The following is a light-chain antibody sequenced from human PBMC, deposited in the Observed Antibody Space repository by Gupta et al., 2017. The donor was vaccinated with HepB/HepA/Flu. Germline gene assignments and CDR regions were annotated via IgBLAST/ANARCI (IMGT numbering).Light chain of an antibody. J-gene: IGKJ2*04. V-gene: IGKV4-1*01. Sequence: DIVMTQSPDSLAVSLGERVTINCKSSQSDFTSSNIHTYLAWYQQKPGRPPKLLISWASTRQSGVPDRCSGSGSGTDFTLTISGLQAEDVAVYYCQQNDSTPCSFGQGTQLEIK. CDR2: WAS. CDR1: QSDFTSSNIHTY. CDR3: QQNDSTPCS.